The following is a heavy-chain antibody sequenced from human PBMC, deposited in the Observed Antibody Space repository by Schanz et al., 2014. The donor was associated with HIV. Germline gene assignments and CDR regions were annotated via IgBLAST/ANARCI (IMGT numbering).Heavy chain of an antibody. CDR1: GYTFTNYG. CDR2: ISGYIGNT. V-gene: IGHV1-18*01. J-gene: IGHJ6*02. CDR3: ARGARYGMDG. Sequence: QVQLVQSGAEVKKPGASVTVSCKASGYTFTNYGINWVRQAPGQGLEWMGWISGYIGNTNYAQNLQGRVTMTADTFTSTAYMELRSLTSDDTAVYYCARGARYGMDGWGQGTTVTVSS.